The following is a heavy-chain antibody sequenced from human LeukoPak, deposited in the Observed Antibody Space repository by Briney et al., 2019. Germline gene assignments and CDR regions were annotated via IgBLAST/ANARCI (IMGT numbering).Heavy chain of an antibody. CDR1: GFTFSNSW. V-gene: IGHV3-7*01. J-gene: IGHJ6*03. Sequence: GGSLRLSCAASGFTFSNSWMTWVRQAPGKGLEWVANINQDGSEIYYVDSVKGRFTISRDNAKNSLYLQMNSLRAEDTAVYYCARAPSISALYYYYYYMDVWGKGTTVTVSS. CDR3: ARAPSISALYYYYYYMDV. D-gene: IGHD6-6*01. CDR2: INQDGSEI.